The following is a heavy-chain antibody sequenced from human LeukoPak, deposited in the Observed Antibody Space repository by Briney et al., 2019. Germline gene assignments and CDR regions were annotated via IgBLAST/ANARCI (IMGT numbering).Heavy chain of an antibody. J-gene: IGHJ3*02. Sequence: ASVKVSCKASGYTFTGYYMHWVRQAPGQGLEWMGWINPNSGGTNYAQKFQGRVTMTRDTSISTAYIELSRLRSDDTAVYYCARPAPYYYDSSGYFDAFDIWGQGTMVTVSS. CDR3: ARPAPYYYDSSGYFDAFDI. D-gene: IGHD3-22*01. CDR1: GYTFTGYY. V-gene: IGHV1-2*02. CDR2: INPNSGGT.